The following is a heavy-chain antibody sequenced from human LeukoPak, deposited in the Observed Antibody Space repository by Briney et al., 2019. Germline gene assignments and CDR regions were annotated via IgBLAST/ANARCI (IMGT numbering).Heavy chain of an antibody. CDR3: AKERTITMIVGDYMDV. CDR2: ISSSSSYI. J-gene: IGHJ6*03. V-gene: IGHV3-21*04. D-gene: IGHD3-22*01. CDR1: GFTFSSYS. Sequence: GGSLRLSCAASGFTFSSYSMNWVRQAPGKGLEWVSFISSSSSYIYYADSVKGRFTISRDNSKNTLYLQMNSLRAEDTAVYYCAKERTITMIVGDYMDVWGKGTTVTVSS.